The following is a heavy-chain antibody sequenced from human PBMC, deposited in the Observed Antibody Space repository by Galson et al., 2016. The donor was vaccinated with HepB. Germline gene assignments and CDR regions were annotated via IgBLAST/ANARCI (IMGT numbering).Heavy chain of an antibody. CDR2: MNPDTGVT. CDR3: ATLYYGDFVLDH. D-gene: IGHD4-17*01. J-gene: IGHJ4*02. CDR1: GYDFTDYY. Sequence: SVKVSCKASGYDFTDYYIHWVRQAPGKGLEWMGWMNPDTGVTKFEEGFRGRITMTRDTTISTAYLELSSLRGDDTALYYCATLYYGDFVLDHWGPGTLVTVSS. V-gene: IGHV1-2*02.